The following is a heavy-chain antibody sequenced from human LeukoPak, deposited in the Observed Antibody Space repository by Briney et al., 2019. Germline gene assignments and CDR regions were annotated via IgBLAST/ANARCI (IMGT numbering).Heavy chain of an antibody. CDR1: GFTFSSYS. J-gene: IGHJ5*01. Sequence: MAGGSLRLSCAASGFTFSSYSMNWVRQAPGKGLEWVSSISSSSSYIYYADSVKGRFTISRDNSKNTLYLQMNSLRAEDTAVYYCAKGNWYDYWGQGTLVTVSS. CDR3: AKGNWYDY. CDR2: ISSSSSYI. V-gene: IGHV3-21*04.